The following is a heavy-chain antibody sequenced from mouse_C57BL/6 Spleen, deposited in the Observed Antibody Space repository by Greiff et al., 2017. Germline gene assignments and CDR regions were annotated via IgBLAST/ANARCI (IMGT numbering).Heavy chain of an antibody. CDR2: INPSTGGT. J-gene: IGHJ2*01. CDR3: ARGVTTVVVPFDY. CDR1: GYSFTGYY. D-gene: IGHD1-1*01. Sequence: EVQLQQSGPELVKPGASVKISCKASGYSFTGYYMNWVKQSPEKSLEWIGEINPSTGGTTYNQKFKAKATLTVDKSSSTAYMQLKSLTSEDSAVYYCARGVTTVVVPFDYWGQGTTLTVSS. V-gene: IGHV1-42*01.